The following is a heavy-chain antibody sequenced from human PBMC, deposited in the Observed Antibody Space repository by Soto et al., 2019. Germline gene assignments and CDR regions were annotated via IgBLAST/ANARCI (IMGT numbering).Heavy chain of an antibody. J-gene: IGHJ6*02. V-gene: IGHV1-2*04. Sequence: WASVKVSCKASGYTFTGYYMHWVRQAPGQGLEWMGWINPNSGGTNYAQKFQGWVTMTRDTSISTAYMELSRLRSDDTAVYYCARERVVVVPAARHYYYYGMDVWGQGTTVTVSS. D-gene: IGHD2-2*01. CDR1: GYTFTGYY. CDR2: INPNSGGT. CDR3: ARERVVVVPAARHYYYYGMDV.